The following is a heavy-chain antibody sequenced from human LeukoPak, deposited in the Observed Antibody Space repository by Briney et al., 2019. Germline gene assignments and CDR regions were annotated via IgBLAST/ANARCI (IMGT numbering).Heavy chain of an antibody. V-gene: IGHV4-4*07. CDR2: IYTSGST. CDR1: GGSISSYY. J-gene: IGHJ4*02. D-gene: IGHD6-19*01. Sequence: PSETLSLTCTVSGGSISSYYWSWIRQPAGKGLVWIGRIYTSGSTNYNPSLKSRVTMSVDTSKNQFSLKLSSVTAADTAVYYCARDSSGWSSGYYFDYWGQGTLVTVSS. CDR3: ARDSSGWSSGYYFDY.